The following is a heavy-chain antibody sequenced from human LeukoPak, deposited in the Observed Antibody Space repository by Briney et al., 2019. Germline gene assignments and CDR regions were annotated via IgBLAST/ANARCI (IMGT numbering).Heavy chain of an antibody. D-gene: IGHD2-15*01. CDR2: ISAYNGDT. J-gene: IGHJ5*02. CDR3: AWASYCGDGSCYSYS. CDR1: GYTFSSCS. Sequence: GASVTVTCKSSGYTFSSCSISWVRQAPAQGLAGMGWISAYNGDTHYAQKVNGRVTLTIDRSTHKDYMELKSLNSSDTAVHYFAWASYCGDGSCYSYSCGQGTLVTVSS. V-gene: IGHV1-18*01.